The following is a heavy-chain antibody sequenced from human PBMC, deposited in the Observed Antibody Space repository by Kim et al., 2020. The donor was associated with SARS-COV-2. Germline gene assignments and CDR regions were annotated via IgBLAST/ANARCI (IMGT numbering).Heavy chain of an antibody. CDR3: ARDDPYYDILTGYNPLDY. CDR1: GFTFSSYG. D-gene: IGHD3-9*01. J-gene: IGHJ4*02. Sequence: GGSLRLSCAASGFTFSSYGMHWVRQAPGKGLEWVAVIWYDGSNKYYADSVKGRFTISRDNSKNTLYLQMNSLRAEDTAVYYCARDDPYYDILTGYNPLDYWGQGTLVTVSS. CDR2: IWYDGSNK. V-gene: IGHV3-33*01.